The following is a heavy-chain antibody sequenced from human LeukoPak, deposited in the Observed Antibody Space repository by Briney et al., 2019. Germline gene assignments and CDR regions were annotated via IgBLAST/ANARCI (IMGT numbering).Heavy chain of an antibody. CDR2: ISAYNGNT. CDR3: ARDHGSFEHLPLFFDY. J-gene: IGHJ4*02. CDR1: GYTFTIYG. D-gene: IGHD1-26*01. Sequence: ASVKVSCKSSGYTFTIYGIRWVRQAPGQGLEWMGWISAYNGNTNYAQNLQGRVTMTTDTSTSTAYMELGSLRSDDTAVYYCARDHGSFEHLPLFFDYWGQGTLVTVSS. V-gene: IGHV1-18*01.